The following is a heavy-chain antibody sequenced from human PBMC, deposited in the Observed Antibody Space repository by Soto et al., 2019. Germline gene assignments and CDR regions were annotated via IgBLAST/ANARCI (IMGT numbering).Heavy chain of an antibody. V-gene: IGHV4-39*01. Sequence: SCKASGGTFSSYAISWIRQPPGKGLEWIGSIYYSGSTYYRPSLKSRVTISVDTSKNQFSLKLSSVTAADTAVYYCARQVPAAIRLGWFDPWGQGTLVTVSS. D-gene: IGHD2-2*02. CDR2: IYYSGST. CDR1: GGTFSSYAI. J-gene: IGHJ5*02. CDR3: ARQVPAAIRLGWFDP.